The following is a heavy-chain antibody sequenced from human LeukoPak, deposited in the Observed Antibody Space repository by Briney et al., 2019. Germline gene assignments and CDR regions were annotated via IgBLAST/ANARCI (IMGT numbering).Heavy chain of an antibody. V-gene: IGHV1-69*06. Sequence: SVKVSCKASGGTFSSYAISWVRQAPGQGLEWMGGIIPIFGTANYAQKFQGRVTITADKSTSTAYMELSSLRSEDTAVYYCARDPQYPNTYWYFDLWGRGTLVTVSS. CDR1: GGTFSSYA. J-gene: IGHJ2*01. CDR3: ARDPQYPNTYWYFDL. D-gene: IGHD1/OR15-1a*01. CDR2: IIPIFGTA.